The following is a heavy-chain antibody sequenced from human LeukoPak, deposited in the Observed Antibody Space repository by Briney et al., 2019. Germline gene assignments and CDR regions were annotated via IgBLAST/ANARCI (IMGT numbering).Heavy chain of an antibody. Sequence: GASVTVSCKASGYTFTGYYMHWVRQAPGQGLEWMGWINPNSGGTNYAQKFQGRVTMTRDTSISTAYMELSRLRSDDTAVYYCARADSRSWDAFDIWGQGTMVTVSS. D-gene: IGHD3-22*01. CDR3: ARADSRSWDAFDI. CDR1: GYTFTGYY. CDR2: INPNSGGT. V-gene: IGHV1-2*02. J-gene: IGHJ3*02.